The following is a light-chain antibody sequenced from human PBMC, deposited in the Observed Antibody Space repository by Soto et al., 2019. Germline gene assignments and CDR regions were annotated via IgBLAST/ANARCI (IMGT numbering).Light chain of an antibody. CDR2: AAS. CDR1: QGISSY. CDR3: QQYYSYPRT. Sequence: IGITHSPSSLSASTGDRVNITCRASQGISSYLAWYQQKPGKAPKLLIYAASTLQSGVPSRISGSGSGTDFTLTIICLQSEDFATYYCQQYYSYPRTFGQGTKV. V-gene: IGKV1-8*01. J-gene: IGKJ1*01.